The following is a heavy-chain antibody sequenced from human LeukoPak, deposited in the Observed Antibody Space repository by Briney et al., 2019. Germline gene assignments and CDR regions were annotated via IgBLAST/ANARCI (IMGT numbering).Heavy chain of an antibody. CDR1: GYSFTSYW. CDR3: AIDTNNYYGSGSFDY. V-gene: IGHV5-51*01. CDR2: IYPGDSDT. Sequence: GESLKISCKGPGYSFTSYWIGWVRQMPGKGLEWMGIIYPGDSDTRYSPSFQGQVTISADKSISTAYLQWSSLKASDTAMYYCAIDTNNYYGSGSFDYWGQGTLVTVSS. D-gene: IGHD3-10*01. J-gene: IGHJ4*02.